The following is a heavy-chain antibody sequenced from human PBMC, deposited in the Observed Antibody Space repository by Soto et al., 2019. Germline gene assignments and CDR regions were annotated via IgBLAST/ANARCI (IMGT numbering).Heavy chain of an antibody. CDR1: GFTFSSYW. CDR3: AKDQGSSWYEIDY. Sequence: GGSLRLSCAASGFTFSSYWMSWVRQAPGKGLEWVANIKQDGSEKYYADSVKGRFTISRDNSKNTLYLQMNSLRAEDTAVYYCAKDQGSSWYEIDYWGQGTLVTVSS. D-gene: IGHD6-13*01. V-gene: IGHV3-7*05. J-gene: IGHJ4*02. CDR2: IKQDGSEK.